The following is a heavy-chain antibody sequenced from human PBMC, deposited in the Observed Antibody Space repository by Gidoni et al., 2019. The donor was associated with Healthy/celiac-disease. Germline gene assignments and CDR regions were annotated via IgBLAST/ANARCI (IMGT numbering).Heavy chain of an antibody. Sequence: QLQLQESGPGLVKPSETLSLTCTVSGGSISSSSYYWGWIRQPPGKGLEWIGSIYYSGSTYDNPSLKSRVTISVDTSKNQFSLKLSSVTAADTAVYYCARQGIMPYDYVWGSRIGATGGMDVWGQGTTVTISS. J-gene: IGHJ6*02. CDR1: GGSISSSSYY. CDR3: ARQGIMPYDYVWGSRIGATGGMDV. D-gene: IGHD3-16*01. V-gene: IGHV4-39*01. CDR2: IYYSGST.